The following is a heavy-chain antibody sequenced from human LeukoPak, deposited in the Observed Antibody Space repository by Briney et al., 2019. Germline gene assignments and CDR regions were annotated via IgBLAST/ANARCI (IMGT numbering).Heavy chain of an antibody. J-gene: IGHJ4*02. CDR1: GGSISGGRYY. CDR3: ARGEYGLFDY. D-gene: IGHD2/OR15-2a*01. V-gene: IGHV4-61*01. CDR2: IYYSGST. Sequence: PSETLSLTCTVSGGSISGGRYYWSWIRQPPGKGLEWIGYIYYSGSTKYNLSLKSRVTISVDTSKNQLSLKLSSVTAADTAVYYCARGEYGLFDYWGQGTLVTVSS.